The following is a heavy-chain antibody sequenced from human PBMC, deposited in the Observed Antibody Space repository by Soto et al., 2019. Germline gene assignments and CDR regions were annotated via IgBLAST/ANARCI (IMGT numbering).Heavy chain of an antibody. CDR3: ARFCSTTSCYRDY. D-gene: IGHD2-2*01. CDR1: GGSISNNYYY. J-gene: IGHJ4*02. V-gene: IGHV4-39*01. Sequence: SETLSLTCTVSGGSISNNYYYWGWIRQPPAKGLEWIGSIYYSGRTYYNPSLKSRVTISRDTSKSQFSLKVSSVTATDTAVYYCARFCSTTSCYRDYWGQGTLVTVSS. CDR2: IYYSGRT.